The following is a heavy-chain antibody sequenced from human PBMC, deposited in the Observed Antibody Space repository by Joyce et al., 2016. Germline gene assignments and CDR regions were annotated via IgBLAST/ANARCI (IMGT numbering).Heavy chain of an antibody. D-gene: IGHD1/OR15-1a*01. J-gene: IGHJ3*01. CDR1: GYTFAGFY. CDR3: ARRTWHNAFDV. V-gene: IGHV1-2*02. Sequence: QVQLVQSGTELKKPGASVKVSCKGSGYTFAGFYLHWVRQAPGQGLEWMGLMNPNNGDTDYAQKLQGRVSMTRDTSIRTAYMELNRLRSDDTAVYYCARRTWHNAFDVWGQGTIVTVSP. CDR2: MNPNNGDT.